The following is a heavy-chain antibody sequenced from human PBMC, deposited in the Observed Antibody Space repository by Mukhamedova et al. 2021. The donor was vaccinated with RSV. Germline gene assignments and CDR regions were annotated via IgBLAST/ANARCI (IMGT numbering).Heavy chain of an antibody. Sequence: GIIPIFGTANYAQKFQGRVTITADKSTSTAYMELSSLRSEDTAVYYCARERQWGDDYYYYYMDVWGKGTTVTVSS. D-gene: IGHD1-26*01. CDR3: ARERQWGDDYYYYYMDV. V-gene: IGHV1-69*06. CDR2: IIPIFGTA. J-gene: IGHJ6*03.